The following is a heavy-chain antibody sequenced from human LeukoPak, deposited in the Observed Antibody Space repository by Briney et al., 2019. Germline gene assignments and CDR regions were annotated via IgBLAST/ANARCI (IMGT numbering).Heavy chain of an antibody. Sequence: SETLSLTCTVSGGSISSYYWSWIRQPAGKGLEWIGRIYPSGSTNYNPSLKSRVTMSVDTSKNQFSLKLSSVTAADTAVYYCARDSDVLLWFGESRNANWFDPWGQGTLVTVSS. CDR2: IYPSGST. J-gene: IGHJ5*02. D-gene: IGHD3-10*01. CDR1: GGSISSYY. V-gene: IGHV4-4*07. CDR3: ARDSDVLLWFGESRNANWFDP.